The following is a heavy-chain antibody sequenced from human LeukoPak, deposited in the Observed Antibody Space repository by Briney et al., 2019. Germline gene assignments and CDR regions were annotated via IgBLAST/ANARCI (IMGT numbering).Heavy chain of an antibody. V-gene: IGHV3-53*01. D-gene: IGHD3-22*01. CDR3: ASLHDSSYGDLDY. CDR2: IYSGGST. J-gene: IGHJ4*02. Sequence: PGGSLRLSCAASGFTVSGNYMSWVRQAPGKGLEWVSVIYSGGSTYYADSVKGRFTISRDNSKNTLYLQMYSLRAEDTAVYYCASLHDSSYGDLDYWGQGTLVTVSS. CDR1: GFTVSGNY.